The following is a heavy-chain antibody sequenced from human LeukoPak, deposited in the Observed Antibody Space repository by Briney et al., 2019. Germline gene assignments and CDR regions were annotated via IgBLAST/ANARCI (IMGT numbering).Heavy chain of an antibody. CDR2: MNPNSGNT. J-gene: IGHJ5*02. D-gene: IGHD2-2*01. Sequence: ASVKVSCKASGYTFTSYDINWVRQATGQGLEWMGWMNPNSGNTGYAQKFQGRVTITRNTSTSTAYMELSSLRSEDTAVYYCARQLLKGNWFDPWGQGTLVTVSS. CDR1: GYTFTSYD. CDR3: ARQLLKGNWFDP. V-gene: IGHV1-8*03.